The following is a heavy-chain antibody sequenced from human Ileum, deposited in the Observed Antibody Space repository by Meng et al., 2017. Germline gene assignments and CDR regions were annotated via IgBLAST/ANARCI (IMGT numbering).Heavy chain of an antibody. CDR1: GFNFDYYA. J-gene: IGHJ4*02. CDR2: ISWNSDST. D-gene: IGHD2-8*01. Sequence: SLKISCAASGFNFDYYAMHWVRQTPGKGLEWVSHISWNSDSTDYAGSVKGRFIISRDNAKNSLYLQMNSLRPEDTALYYCAKDLGQMGVTSYYFEAWGQGTLVTVSS. V-gene: IGHV3-9*01. CDR3: AKDLGQMGVTSYYFEA.